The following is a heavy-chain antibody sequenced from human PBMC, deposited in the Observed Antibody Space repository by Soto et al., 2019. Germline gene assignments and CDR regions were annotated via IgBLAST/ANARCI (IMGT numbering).Heavy chain of an antibody. CDR1: RLSISSGGYY. CDR3: ARSKRYCSGGSCYPGPHWVDP. V-gene: IGHV4-31*03. J-gene: IGHJ5*02. CDR2: IYYSGST. D-gene: IGHD2-15*01. Sequence: SDNPSLTCTVSRLSISSGGYYWSWIRQHPGKALEWIGYIYYSGSTYYNPSLKSRVTISVDTSKNQFSLKLSSVTAADTAVYYCARSKRYCSGGSCYPGPHWVDPWGLGTLVNVS.